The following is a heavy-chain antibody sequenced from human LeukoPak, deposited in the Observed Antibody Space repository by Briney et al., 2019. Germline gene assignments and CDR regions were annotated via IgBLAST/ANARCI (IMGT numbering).Heavy chain of an antibody. V-gene: IGHV3-7*01. CDR1: GFPFSTYW. CDR3: ASSHDSSGND. J-gene: IGHJ4*02. Sequence: GGSLRLSCAASGFPFSTYWMAWVRQAPGKGLDWVADIRKDGGAKFYAASVKGRFIISRDNAKNSLYLQMNNLRDEDTAVYYCASSHDSSGNDWGQGTLVTV. D-gene: IGHD3-22*01. CDR2: IRKDGGAK.